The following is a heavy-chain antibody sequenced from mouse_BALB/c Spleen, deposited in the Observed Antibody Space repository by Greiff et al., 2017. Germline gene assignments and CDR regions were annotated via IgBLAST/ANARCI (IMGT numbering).Heavy chain of an antibody. V-gene: IGHV1-7*01. CDR2: INPSTGYT. Sequence: VQLQQSGAELAKPGASVKMSCKASGYTFTSYWMHWVKQRPGQGLEWIGYINPSTGYTEYNQKFKDKATLTADKSSSTAYMQLSSLTSEDSAVYYCARGRDAMDYWGQGTSVTVSS. J-gene: IGHJ4*01. CDR1: GYTFTSYW. CDR3: ARGRDAMDY.